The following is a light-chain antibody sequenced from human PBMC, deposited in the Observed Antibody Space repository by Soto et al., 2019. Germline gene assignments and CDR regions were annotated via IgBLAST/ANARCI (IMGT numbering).Light chain of an antibody. J-gene: IGLJ2*01. CDR2: SND. V-gene: IGLV1-44*01. CDR1: SSNIGTNT. Sequence: QAVVTQPPSASGAPGQRVTISCSGSSSNIGTNTVNWYQQLPETAPKLLIYSNDQRPSGVPDRFSGSKSGTSASLAISGLQSEDEADYYCAAWDDSLNSVVFGGGTKLTVL. CDR3: AAWDDSLNSVV.